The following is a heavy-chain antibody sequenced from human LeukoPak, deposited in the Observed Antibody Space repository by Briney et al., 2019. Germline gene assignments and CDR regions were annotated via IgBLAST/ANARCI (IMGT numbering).Heavy chain of an antibody. V-gene: IGHV4-59*01. J-gene: IGHJ4*02. CDR1: GGSISSYY. CDR3: ARSSPLGYLTFDY. CDR2: IYYSGST. Sequence: SETLSLTCTVSGGSISSYYWSWIRQPPGKGLEWIGYIYYSGSTNYNPSLKSRVTISVDTSKNQFSLKLSSVTAADTAVYYRARSSPLGYLTFDYWGQGTLVTVSS. D-gene: IGHD5-18*01.